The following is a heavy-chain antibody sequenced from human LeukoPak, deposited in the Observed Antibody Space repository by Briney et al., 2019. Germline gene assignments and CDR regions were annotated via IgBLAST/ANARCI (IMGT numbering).Heavy chain of an antibody. CDR2: ISGSGGST. Sequence: PGGSLRLSCAASGFTFNSYAMSWVRQAPGKGLEWVSTISGSGGSTYYADSVKGRFTISRDNSKSTLYLQMNSLRVEDTAVYYCARGLGVTTDWYFDLWGRGTLVTVSS. V-gene: IGHV3-23*01. D-gene: IGHD4-17*01. CDR3: ARGLGVTTDWYFDL. J-gene: IGHJ2*01. CDR1: GFTFNSYA.